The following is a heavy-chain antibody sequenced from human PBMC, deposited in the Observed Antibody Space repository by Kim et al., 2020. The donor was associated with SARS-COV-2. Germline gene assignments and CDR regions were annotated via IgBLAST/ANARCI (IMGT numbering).Heavy chain of an antibody. CDR3: ARTYYDILTGYFDY. CDR1: GGSISSSSYY. J-gene: IGHJ4*02. V-gene: IGHV4-39*01. Sequence: SETLSLTCTVSGGSISSSSYYWGWIRQPPGKGLEWIGSIYYSGSTYYNPSLKSRVTISVDTSKNQFSLKLSSVTAADTAVYYCARTYYDILTGYFDYWGQGTLVTVSS. D-gene: IGHD3-9*01. CDR2: IYYSGST.